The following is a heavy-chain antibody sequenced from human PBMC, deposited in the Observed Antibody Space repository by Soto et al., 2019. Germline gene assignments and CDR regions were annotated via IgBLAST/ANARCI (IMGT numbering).Heavy chain of an antibody. V-gene: IGHV1-2*02. D-gene: IGHD6-13*01. Sequence: QVQLVQSGAEVRKPGASVKVSCNVTGYTFSGYYLHWVRQAPGQGLEWMGWINPKSGGTNYAQKFQDRVTMTADTSVSAASMELTSLRYDDTAVFYCARGLYSSPAYFFDSWGQGTLVTVSS. CDR1: GYTFSGYY. CDR3: ARGLYSSPAYFFDS. J-gene: IGHJ4*02. CDR2: INPKSGGT.